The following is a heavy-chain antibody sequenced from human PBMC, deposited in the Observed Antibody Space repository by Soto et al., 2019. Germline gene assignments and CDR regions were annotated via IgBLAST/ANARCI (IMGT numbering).Heavy chain of an antibody. J-gene: IGHJ4*02. CDR1: GFKFSNYA. D-gene: IGHD3-16*01. Sequence: PGGSLRLSCAASGFKFSNYAMSWVRQAPGKGLEWVSLISATGGGTYYADSVKGRFTISRDNSHNTLYLQVHSLTAEDTAVYYCAKDRRAGGNSAFYFDFGGQEAQVNVSS. V-gene: IGHV3-23*01. CDR2: ISATGGGT. CDR3: AKDRRAGGNSAFYFDF.